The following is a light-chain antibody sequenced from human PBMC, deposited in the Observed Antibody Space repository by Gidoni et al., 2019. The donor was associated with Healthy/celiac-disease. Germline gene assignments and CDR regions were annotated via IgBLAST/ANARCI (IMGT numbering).Light chain of an antibody. CDR3: QQNYSTPPIT. CDR2: AAS. J-gene: IGKJ5*01. Sequence: DTQMTQSTSSLSASVGDRVTITCSGSQSISSYINWYQQKPGEAAKLMIYAASSLQSGVPSWFSGSGSETDFTLTISNLQPEDFAPYYCQQNYSTPPITFGQGTRLEIK. CDR1: QSISSY. V-gene: IGKV1-39*01.